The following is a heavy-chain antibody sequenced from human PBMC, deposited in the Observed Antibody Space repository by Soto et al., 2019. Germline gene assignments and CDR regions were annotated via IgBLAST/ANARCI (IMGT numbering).Heavy chain of an antibody. CDR1: GGSISSGGYY. V-gene: IGHV4-31*03. Sequence: SETLSLTCTVSGGSISSGGYYWSWIRQHPGKGLEWIGYIYYSGSTYYNPSLKSRVTISVDTSKNQFSLKLSSVTAADTAVYYCARGYYYDSSVLDYWGQGTLVTVSS. CDR3: ARGYYYDSSVLDY. D-gene: IGHD3-22*01. J-gene: IGHJ4*02. CDR2: IYYSGST.